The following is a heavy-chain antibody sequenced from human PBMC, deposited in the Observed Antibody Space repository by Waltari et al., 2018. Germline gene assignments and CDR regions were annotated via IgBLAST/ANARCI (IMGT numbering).Heavy chain of an antibody. V-gene: IGHV3-23*01. D-gene: IGHD6-19*01. CDR2: ISGSGGST. CDR1: GFTFSSYA. CDR3: ARGVSSDVSFDY. J-gene: IGHJ4*02. Sequence: EVQLLESGGGLVQPGGSLRLSCAASGFTFSSYAMSWVRQAPGKGLEWVSAISGSGGSTYYADSVKGRFTISRDNAKNSLYLQMNSLRAEDTAVYYCARGVSSDVSFDYWGQGTLVTVSS.